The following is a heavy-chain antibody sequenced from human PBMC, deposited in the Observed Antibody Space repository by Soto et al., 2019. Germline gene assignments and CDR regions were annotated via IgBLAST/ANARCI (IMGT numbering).Heavy chain of an antibody. CDR1: GGSINSSKW. J-gene: IGHJ5*02. Sequence: SGTLSRTGAVSGGSINSSKWWTWVRQPPGQGLEWIGEIYHSGTTNYNPSLKTRVTISLDKSKNQFSLRLTSVTAADTAVYYCSGRGWRLGGVPRGGVAPWEQRT. CDR2: IYHSGTT. V-gene: IGHV4-4*02. D-gene: IGHD3-16*01. CDR3: SGRGWRLGGVPRGGVAP.